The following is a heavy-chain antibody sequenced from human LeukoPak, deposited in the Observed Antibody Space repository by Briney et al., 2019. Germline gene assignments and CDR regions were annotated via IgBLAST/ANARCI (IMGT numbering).Heavy chain of an antibody. D-gene: IGHD4-17*01. V-gene: IGHV3-48*01. J-gene: IGHJ4*02. CDR1: GFIFNTYS. CDR2: ISSSGGTM. Sequence: GGSLRLSCAASGFIFNTYSMNWVRQAPGKGLEWVSYISSSGGTMYYADSVKGRFTISRDNANNSLYLQLNSLTVEDTAVYYCARDLDYGLDCWGQGTLVTVSS. CDR3: ARDLDYGLDC.